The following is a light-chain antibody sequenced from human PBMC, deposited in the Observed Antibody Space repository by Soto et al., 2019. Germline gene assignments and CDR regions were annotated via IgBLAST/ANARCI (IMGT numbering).Light chain of an antibody. CDR3: QQYSVYWT. Sequence: DIQMAQSPSTVSAYVGDSVTITCRASQSITTWLAWYQQRPGKAPKLLIYDVSSLQSGVPSRFSGSGSGTEFTLTINSLQPDDFATYYCQQYSVYWTFGQGTKVDIK. CDR1: QSITTW. V-gene: IGKV1-5*01. J-gene: IGKJ1*01. CDR2: DVS.